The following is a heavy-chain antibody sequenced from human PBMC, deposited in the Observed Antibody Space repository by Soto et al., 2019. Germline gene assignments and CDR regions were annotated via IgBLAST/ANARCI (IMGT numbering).Heavy chain of an antibody. D-gene: IGHD3-10*01. CDR3: AKLQGSGSYYDDDY. Sequence: QVQLIQSGAEVRTSGSSVKVSCKALGGPSNNYGDSWVRQAPGQGLEWMGGIVPLFGTANYAPKFQGRIRTTADDSTRTVNMELRSLTSDDTAVYYCAKLQGSGSYYDDDYWGQGTLVTVSS. J-gene: IGHJ4*02. CDR2: IVPLFGTA. V-gene: IGHV1-69*01. CDR1: GGPSNNYG.